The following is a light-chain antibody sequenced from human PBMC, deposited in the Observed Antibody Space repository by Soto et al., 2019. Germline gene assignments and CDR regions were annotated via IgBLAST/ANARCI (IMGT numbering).Light chain of an antibody. Sequence: EVGMTQSPATLSVSQRQRATLSCRASQSVSSSLAWYQQKPGQAPRLLIYGASTRATGIPARFSGSGSGTEFTLTISSLQSEDFAVYYCQQYGSSPWTFGQGTKVDVK. CDR2: GAS. V-gene: IGKV3-15*01. J-gene: IGKJ1*01. CDR3: QQYGSSPWT. CDR1: QSVSSS.